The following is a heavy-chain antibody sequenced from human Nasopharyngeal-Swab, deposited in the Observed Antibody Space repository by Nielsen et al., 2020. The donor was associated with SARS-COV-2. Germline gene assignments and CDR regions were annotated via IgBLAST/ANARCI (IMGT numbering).Heavy chain of an antibody. CDR2: INPHSRGT. CDR1: GYTFTDYY. Sequence: ASVKVSCKTSGYTFTDYYIHWVRQVPGQGLEWIGWINPHSRGTKYAQKFQGRVTMTSDTSINTAYMELRRLRSDDTAVYYCARDDYGDYGYFGHWGQGTLVTVSS. D-gene: IGHD4-17*01. V-gene: IGHV1-2*02. CDR3: ARDDYGDYGYFGH. J-gene: IGHJ4*02.